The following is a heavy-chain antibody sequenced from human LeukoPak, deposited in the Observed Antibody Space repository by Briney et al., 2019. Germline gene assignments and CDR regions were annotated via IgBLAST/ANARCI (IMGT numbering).Heavy chain of an antibody. V-gene: IGHV1-18*01. CDR1: GYTFTSYG. CDR2: ISAYNGNT. CDR3: AREKRMVASPDFDY. D-gene: IGHD5-12*01. J-gene: IGHJ4*02. Sequence: GASVKVSCKASGYTFTSYGISWVRQAPGQGLEWMGWISAYNGNTNYAQKLQGRVTMTTDTSTSTAYMELRSLRSDDTAVYYCAREKRMVASPDFDYWGQGTLVTVSS.